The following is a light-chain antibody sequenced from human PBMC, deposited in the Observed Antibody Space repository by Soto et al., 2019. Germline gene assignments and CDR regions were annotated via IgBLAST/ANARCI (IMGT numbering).Light chain of an antibody. V-gene: IGLV2-14*01. CDR2: EVS. CDR3: SSYTSSTTLL. CDR1: SSDVGGYNY. Sequence: QSALTQPASVSGSPGQSITISCTGTSSDVGGYNYVTWYQHHPGQAPKVMIYEVSNRPSGVSNRFSGSKSGNTASLTISGLQDEDEADYYCSSYTSSTTLLFGGGTKVTVL. J-gene: IGLJ2*01.